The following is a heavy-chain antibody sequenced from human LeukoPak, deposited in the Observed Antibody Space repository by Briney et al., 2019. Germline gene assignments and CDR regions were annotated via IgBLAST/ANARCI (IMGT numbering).Heavy chain of an antibody. CDR2: INPNSGGK. CDR3: AREKTMVRGVRHDAFDI. Sequence: ASVKVSCKASGYTFTGYYMHWVRQAPGQGLEWMGWINPNSGGKNYAQKFQGRVSMTRDTSISTAYMELSRLRSDDTAVYYCAREKTMVRGVRHDAFDIWGQGTMVTVSS. D-gene: IGHD3-10*01. J-gene: IGHJ3*02. CDR1: GYTFTGYY. V-gene: IGHV1-2*02.